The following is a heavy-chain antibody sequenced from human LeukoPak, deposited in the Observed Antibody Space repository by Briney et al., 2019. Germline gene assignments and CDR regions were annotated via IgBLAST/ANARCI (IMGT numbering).Heavy chain of an antibody. J-gene: IGHJ4*02. V-gene: IGHV5-51*01. CDR1: GYSFSTHW. CDR2: IYPGDSDT. Sequence: GESLKISCKGSGYSFSTHWIGWVRQMPGKGLEWMGIIYPGDSDTLYSPSFKGQVTISADKSINTAYLQWSSLKASDTAIYYCARHADKYTYGLSPDYWGQGALVTVSS. CDR3: ARHADKYTYGLSPDY. D-gene: IGHD5-18*01.